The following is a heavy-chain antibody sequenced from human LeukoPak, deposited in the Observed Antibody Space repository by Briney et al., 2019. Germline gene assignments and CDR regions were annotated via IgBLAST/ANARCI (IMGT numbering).Heavy chain of an antibody. CDR2: INPNSGGT. D-gene: IGHD1-26*01. CDR1: GYTFTGYY. J-gene: IGHJ4*02. V-gene: IGHV1-2*02. Sequence: ASVKVSCKTSGYTFTGYYMHWVRQAPGQGLEWMGWINPNSGGTKYAQKFQGRVTMTRDTSISTAYMELSRLTSDDTAVYYCARDLSIVGATTGDYWGQGTLVTVSS. CDR3: ARDLSIVGATTGDY.